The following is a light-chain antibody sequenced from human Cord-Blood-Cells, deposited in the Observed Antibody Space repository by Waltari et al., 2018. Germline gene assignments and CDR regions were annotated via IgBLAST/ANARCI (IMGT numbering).Light chain of an antibody. Sequence: DIQMTQSPPTLSASVGDRVTITCRASQSISSWLAWYQQKPGKAPKLLIYDASSLESGVPSRFSGSGSGTEFTLTISSLQPDDFATYYCQQYNSYSTTFGQGTKLEIK. CDR3: QQYNSYSTT. CDR2: DAS. CDR1: QSISSW. J-gene: IGKJ2*01. V-gene: IGKV1-5*01.